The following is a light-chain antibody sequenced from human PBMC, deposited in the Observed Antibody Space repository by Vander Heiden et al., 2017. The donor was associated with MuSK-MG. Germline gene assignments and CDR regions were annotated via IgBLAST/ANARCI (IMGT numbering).Light chain of an antibody. Sequence: EIVMNQSPLSLPVTPGAPASISCRSSQSLLHSNGYNYLDWYLQKPGQSPQLLIYLGSNRASGVPDRFSGSGSGTDFTLKISRVEAEDVGVYYCMQALQTPITFGPGTKVDIK. CDR3: MQALQTPIT. J-gene: IGKJ3*01. CDR1: QSLLHSNGYNY. V-gene: IGKV2-28*01. CDR2: LGS.